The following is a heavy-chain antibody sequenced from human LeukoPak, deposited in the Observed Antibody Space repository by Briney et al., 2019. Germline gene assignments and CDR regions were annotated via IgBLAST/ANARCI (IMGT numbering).Heavy chain of an antibody. D-gene: IGHD6-13*01. CDR2: IYYSGST. CDR1: GGSISSYY. J-gene: IGHJ6*03. V-gene: IGHV4-59*08. CDR3: ARQVKQQLVLYYYYYMDV. Sequence: SETLSLTCTVSGGSISSYYWSWIRQPPGKGLEWIGYIYYSGSTNYNPSLKSRVTILVDTSKNQFSLKLSSVTAADTAVYYCARQVKQQLVLYYYYYMDVWGKGTTVTVSS.